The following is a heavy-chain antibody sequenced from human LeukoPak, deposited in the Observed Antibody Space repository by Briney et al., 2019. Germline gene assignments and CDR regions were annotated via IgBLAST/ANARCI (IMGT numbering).Heavy chain of an antibody. J-gene: IGHJ4*02. CDR3: ARDGGDYAAEPDY. CDR2: IYTSGST. D-gene: IGHD4-17*01. Sequence: SETLSLTCSVSGGSISSGSYYWSWIRQPAGKGLEWIGRIYTSGSTNYNPSLKSRVTISVDTSKDQFSLKLSSVTAADTAVYYCARDGGDYAAEPDYWGQGTLVTVSS. CDR1: GGSISSGSYY. V-gene: IGHV4-61*02.